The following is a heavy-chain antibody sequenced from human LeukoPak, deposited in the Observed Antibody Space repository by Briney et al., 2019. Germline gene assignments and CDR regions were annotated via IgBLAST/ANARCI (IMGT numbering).Heavy chain of an antibody. CDR2: INSDAGST. CDR1: GFTFSTYW. Sequence: GGSLRLSCAASGFTFSTYWMHWVRQAPGKGLVWLSRINSDAGSTSYADSVKGRFTISRDNAKNTLYLQMNSLRAEDTAVYYCARDYYASGSPNDYWGLGTLVTVSS. V-gene: IGHV3-74*01. J-gene: IGHJ4*02. CDR3: ARDYYASGSPNDY. D-gene: IGHD3-10*01.